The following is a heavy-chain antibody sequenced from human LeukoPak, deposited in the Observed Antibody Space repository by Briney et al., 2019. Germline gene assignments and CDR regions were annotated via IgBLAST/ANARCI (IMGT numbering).Heavy chain of an antibody. CDR1: GFTFSSYS. J-gene: IGHJ5*02. D-gene: IGHD2-2*01. Sequence: GGSLRLSCAASGFTFSSYSMSWVRQAPGKGLEWVSSISSSSSYIYYADSVKGRFTISRDNAKNSLYLQMNSLRAEDTAVYYCARDRVVDIVVVPAAHGWFDPWGQGTLVTVSS. CDR2: ISSSSSYI. CDR3: ARDRVVDIVVVPAAHGWFDP. V-gene: IGHV3-21*01.